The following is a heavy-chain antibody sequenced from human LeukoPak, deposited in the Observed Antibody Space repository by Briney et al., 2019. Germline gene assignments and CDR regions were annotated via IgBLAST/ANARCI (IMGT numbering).Heavy chain of an antibody. CDR3: AKDSSDTRNFDY. D-gene: IGHD2-15*01. J-gene: IGHJ4*02. Sequence: GGSLRLSCAASGFTFSSHAMGWVRQAPGKGLEWVSSITGSGASTYYGDSVKGRFTISRDNSKNTLYLQMNSLRAEDTAVYYCAKDSSDTRNFDYWGQGTLVTVSS. CDR1: GFTFSSHA. CDR2: ITGSGAST. V-gene: IGHV3-23*01.